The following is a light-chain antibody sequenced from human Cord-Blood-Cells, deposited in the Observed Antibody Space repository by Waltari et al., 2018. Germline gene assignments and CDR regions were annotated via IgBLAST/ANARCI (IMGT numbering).Light chain of an antibody. CDR1: SSDVGSYNL. J-gene: IGLJ1*01. V-gene: IGLV2-23*01. CDR3: CSYAGSSTYV. Sequence: QSALTQPASVSGSPGPSITTSCPGTSSDVGSYNLFSWYQQHPGKAPKLMIYEGSKRPSGVSNRFSGSKSGNTASLTISGLQAEDEADYYCCSYAGSSTYVFGTGTKVTVL. CDR2: EGS.